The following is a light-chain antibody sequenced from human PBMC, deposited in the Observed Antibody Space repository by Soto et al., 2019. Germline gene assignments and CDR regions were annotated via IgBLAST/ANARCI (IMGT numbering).Light chain of an antibody. J-gene: IGKJ1*01. CDR3: QQYASTPSGT. V-gene: IGKV3-20*01. Sequence: EIVLTQSPGTLSLSPGERATLSCRASQSVSSNYLAWYQQKYGQAPRLLIYGASSRATGIPDRFSGSGSGTDFILTISRLEPEDFAVYYCQQYASTPSGTFGQGTKVEIK. CDR1: QSVSSNY. CDR2: GAS.